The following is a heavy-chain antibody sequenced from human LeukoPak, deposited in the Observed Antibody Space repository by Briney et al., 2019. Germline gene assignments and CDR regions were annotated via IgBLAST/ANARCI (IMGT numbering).Heavy chain of an antibody. J-gene: IGHJ4*02. Sequence: SETLSLTCTVSGGSISSSSYYWGWIRQPPGKGLEWIGSIYYSGSTYYNPSLKSRVTISVDTSKNQFSLKLSSVTAADTAVYYCARVRGVFWGQGTLVTVSS. CDR2: IYYSGST. CDR1: GGSISSSSYY. D-gene: IGHD3-10*01. CDR3: ARVRGVF. V-gene: IGHV4-39*01.